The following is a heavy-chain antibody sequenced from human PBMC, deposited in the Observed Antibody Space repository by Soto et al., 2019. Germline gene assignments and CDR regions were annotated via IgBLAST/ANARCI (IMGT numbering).Heavy chain of an antibody. V-gene: IGHV1-69*01. D-gene: IGHD2-15*01. CDR1: GGTFSSYA. J-gene: IGHJ5*02. CDR2: IIPIFGTA. CDR3: ARMGICSGGSCYSGGYWFDP. Sequence: QVQLVQSGAEVKKPGSSVKVSCKASGGTFSSYAISWVRQAPGQGLEWMGGIIPIFGTANYAQKFQGRVTITADESTSTAYMARSSLGSEDTAVYYCARMGICSGGSCYSGGYWFDPWGQGTLVTVSS.